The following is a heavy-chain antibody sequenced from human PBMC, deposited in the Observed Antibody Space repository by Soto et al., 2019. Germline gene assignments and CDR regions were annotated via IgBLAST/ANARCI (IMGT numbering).Heavy chain of an antibody. CDR3: MNRPRA. J-gene: IGHJ5*02. Sequence: EVQLVESGGGLVQPGGSLRLSCAASEFIVSSNYMSWVRQAPGKGLEWVSLIYSGSSTYYADSVKGRFTISRDNSNNTVYLQMNKLRAEDTAVYYCMNRPRAWGQGTLVTVSS. V-gene: IGHV3-66*01. CDR1: EFIVSSNY. CDR2: IYSGSST. D-gene: IGHD6-6*01.